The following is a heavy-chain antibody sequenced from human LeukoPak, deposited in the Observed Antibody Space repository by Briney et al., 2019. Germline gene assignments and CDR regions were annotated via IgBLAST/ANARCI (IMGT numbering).Heavy chain of an antibody. Sequence: ASVKVSCKASGYTFPSYFMHWVRQAPGQGLEWMGIINPTGGSTTYAQKFQGRVTMTTDTSTSTAYMELRSLRSDDTAVYYCARVLNERQDWFDPWGQGTLVTVSS. CDR1: GYTFPSYF. J-gene: IGHJ5*02. V-gene: IGHV1-46*01. CDR3: ARVLNERQDWFDP. CDR2: INPTGGST. D-gene: IGHD1-1*01.